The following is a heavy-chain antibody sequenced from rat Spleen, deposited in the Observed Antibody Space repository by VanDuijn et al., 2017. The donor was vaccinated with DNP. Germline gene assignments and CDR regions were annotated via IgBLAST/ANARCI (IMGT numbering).Heavy chain of an antibody. V-gene: IGHV5-19*01. Sequence: EVRLVESGGGLVQPGRSLKLSCAASGFTFSSYGMHWFRQAPTKGLEWVASISPSGDSTYYRDSVKGRFTVSRDNAKSSLYLQMDSLRSEDTATYYCARRANWIYWYFDFWGPGTMVTVSS. CDR3: ARRANWIYWYFDF. J-gene: IGHJ1*01. D-gene: IGHD5-1*01. CDR2: ISPSGDST. CDR1: GFTFSSYG.